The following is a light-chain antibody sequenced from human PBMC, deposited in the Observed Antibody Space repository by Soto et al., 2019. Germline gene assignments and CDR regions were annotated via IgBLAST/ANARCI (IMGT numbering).Light chain of an antibody. J-gene: IGKJ4*01. V-gene: IGKV1-9*01. CDR3: QQVKSYPLT. CDR1: QGISSR. CDR2: VAY. Sequence: IQLTQSPSVLSASVGDRGTSTCRASQGISSRLAWFQQKPGKAPNLLVYVAYTLQSGVPSRFSGSGSGTDFTLTISILQAEELATYYCQQVKSYPLTVGGGTKVEI.